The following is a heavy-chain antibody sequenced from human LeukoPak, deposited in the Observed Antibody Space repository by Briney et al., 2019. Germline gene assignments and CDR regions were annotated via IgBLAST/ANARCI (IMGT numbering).Heavy chain of an antibody. Sequence: PGGSLRLSCAASGFTFSSYAMSWVRQAPGKGLEWVSGILDSGYSTYYANSAKGRFTISRDNSNNTLYLQMNSLRAEDTAVYYCAKLGGHPLHNYYVGVWGKGTTVAVS. CDR1: GFTFSSYA. J-gene: IGHJ6*03. D-gene: IGHD3-16*01. V-gene: IGHV3-23*01. CDR2: ILDSGYST. CDR3: AKLGGHPLHNYYVGV.